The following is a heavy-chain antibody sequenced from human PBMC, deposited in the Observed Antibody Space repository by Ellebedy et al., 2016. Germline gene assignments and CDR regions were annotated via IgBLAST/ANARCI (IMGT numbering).Heavy chain of an antibody. CDR1: GFSLSTSGVG. CDR2: IYWDDDK. Sequence: SGPTLVKPTQTLTLTCTFSGFSLSTSGVGVGWIRQPPGKALEWLALIYWDDDKRYSPSLKSRLTITKDTSKNQVVLTMTNMDPVDTATYYCALLGSYDSSGYPYYWGQGTLVTVSS. D-gene: IGHD3-22*01. J-gene: IGHJ4*02. V-gene: IGHV2-5*02. CDR3: ALLGSYDSSGYPYY.